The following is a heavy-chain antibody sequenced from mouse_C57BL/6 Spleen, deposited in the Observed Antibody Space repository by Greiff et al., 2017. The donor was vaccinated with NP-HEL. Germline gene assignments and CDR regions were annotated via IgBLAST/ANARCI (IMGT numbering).Heavy chain of an antibody. Sequence: VQLQQSGAELARPGASVKMSCKASGYTFTSYTMHWVKQRPGQGLEWIGYINPSSGYTKYNQKFKDKATLTADKSSSTAYMQLSSLTSEDSAVYYCARGDYDYDPAWCAYWGQGTLVTVSA. CDR3: ARGDYDYDPAWCAY. CDR2: INPSSGYT. J-gene: IGHJ3*01. V-gene: IGHV1-4*01. CDR1: GYTFTSYT. D-gene: IGHD2-4*01.